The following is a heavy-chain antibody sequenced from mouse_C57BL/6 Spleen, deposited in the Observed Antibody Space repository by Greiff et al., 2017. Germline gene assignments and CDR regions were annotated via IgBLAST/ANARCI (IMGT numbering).Heavy chain of an antibody. Sequence: VKLVESGAELARPGASVKLSCKASGYTFTSYGISWVKQRTGQGLEWIGEIYPRSGNTYYNEKFKGKATLTADKSSSTAYMELRSLTSEDSAVYFCARRPSGLRLDYWGQGTTLTVSS. V-gene: IGHV1-81*01. CDR3: ARRPSGLRLDY. CDR2: IYPRSGNT. J-gene: IGHJ2*01. CDR1: GYTFTSYG. D-gene: IGHD1-2*01.